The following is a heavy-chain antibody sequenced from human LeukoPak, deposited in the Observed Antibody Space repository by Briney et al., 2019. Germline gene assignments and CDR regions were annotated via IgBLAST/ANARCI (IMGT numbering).Heavy chain of an antibody. V-gene: IGHV4-31*09. J-gene: IGHJ4*02. Sequence: PSETLSLTCTVSGGSISSGGYYWSWIRQHPGKGLEWIGYIYYSGSTYYNPSLKSRVTISVDRSKNQFSLKLSSVTAADTAVYYCATSPYYDFWSGYAAWGQGTLVTVSS. CDR1: GGSISSGGYY. CDR3: ATSPYYDFWSGYAA. D-gene: IGHD3-3*01. CDR2: IYYSGST.